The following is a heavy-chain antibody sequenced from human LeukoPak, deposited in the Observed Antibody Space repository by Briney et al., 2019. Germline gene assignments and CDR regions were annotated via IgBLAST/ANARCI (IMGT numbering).Heavy chain of an antibody. J-gene: IGHJ5*02. CDR2: ISSSSSYI. CDR1: GFTFSSYS. V-gene: IGHV3-21*01. CDR3: ARDANGYCSGGSCYHDH. Sequence: GGSLRLSCAASGFTFSSYSMNWVRQAPGKRLEWVSSISSSSSYIYYADSVKGRFTISRDNAKNSLYLQMNSLRAEDTAVYYCARDANGYCSGGSCYHDHWGQGTLVTVSS. D-gene: IGHD2-15*01.